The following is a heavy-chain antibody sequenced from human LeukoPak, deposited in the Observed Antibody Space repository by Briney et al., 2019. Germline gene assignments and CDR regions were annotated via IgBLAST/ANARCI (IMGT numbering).Heavy chain of an antibody. CDR3: ARGYYDYVWGSYRLGYYFDY. V-gene: IGHV4-34*01. CDR1: GGSLSGYY. J-gene: IGHJ4*02. CDR2: INHSGST. D-gene: IGHD3-16*02. Sequence: SETLSLTCAVYGGSLSGYYWSWIRQPPGKGLEWIGEINHSGSTNYNPSLKSRVTISVDTSKNQFSLKLSSVTAADTAVYYCARGYYDYVWGSYRLGYYFDYWGQGTLVTVSS.